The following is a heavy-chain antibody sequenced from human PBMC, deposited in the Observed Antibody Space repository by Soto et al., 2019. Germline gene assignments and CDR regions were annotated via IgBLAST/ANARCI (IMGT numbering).Heavy chain of an antibody. J-gene: IGHJ6*03. CDR1: GYTFTSYA. V-gene: IGHV1-3*01. CDR3: ARVGVAGTRSYYYYYMDV. D-gene: IGHD6-19*01. Sequence: QVQLVQSGAEVKKPGASVKVSCKASGYTFTSYAMHWVRQAPGQRLEWMGWINAGNGNTKYSQKFQGRVTITRDTSESTAYMELSSLRSEDTAVYYCARVGVAGTRSYYYYYMDVWGKGTTVTVSS. CDR2: INAGNGNT.